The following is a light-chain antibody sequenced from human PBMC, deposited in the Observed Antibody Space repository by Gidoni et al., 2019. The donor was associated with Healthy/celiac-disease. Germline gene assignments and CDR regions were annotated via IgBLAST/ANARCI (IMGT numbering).Light chain of an antibody. CDR3: QQYDNLPRT. CDR2: DAS. V-gene: IGKV1-33*01. Sequence: DIQMTQPPSFLSASVGDRVTITCQASQDISNYLNWYQQKPGKAPKLLIYDASNLETGVPSRFSGSGSGTDFTFTISSLQPEDIATYYCQQYDNLPRTFGQGTKLEIK. J-gene: IGKJ2*02. CDR1: QDISNY.